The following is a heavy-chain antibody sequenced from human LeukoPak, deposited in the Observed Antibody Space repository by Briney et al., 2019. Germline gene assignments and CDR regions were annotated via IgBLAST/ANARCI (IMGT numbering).Heavy chain of an antibody. Sequence: GGSLRLSCATSGFPFSDFSMTWVRQAPGKGLEWISTTNSGGSSTDYAESVKGRFTISRDNSKNTLYLQMSSLRVEDTAMYYCAKQSYARSLGEGGPGTLITVSS. CDR2: TNSGGSST. CDR1: GFPFSDFS. CDR3: AKQSYARSLGE. D-gene: IGHD2-8*01. V-gene: IGHV3-23*01. J-gene: IGHJ4*02.